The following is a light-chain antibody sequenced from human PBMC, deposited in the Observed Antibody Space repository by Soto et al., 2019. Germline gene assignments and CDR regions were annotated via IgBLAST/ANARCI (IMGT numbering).Light chain of an antibody. CDR2: SNN. CDR1: SSNIGSNT. J-gene: IGLJ1*01. V-gene: IGLV1-44*01. Sequence: QSVLTQPPSASGTPGQRVTISCSGSSSNIGSNTVNWYQQLPGTAPKLLIYSNNQRPSGVPDRFSGSKSGTSASLAISGLQSEDEADYYCAAWDDSLNGRYVFGTGPKVPAL. CDR3: AAWDDSLNGRYV.